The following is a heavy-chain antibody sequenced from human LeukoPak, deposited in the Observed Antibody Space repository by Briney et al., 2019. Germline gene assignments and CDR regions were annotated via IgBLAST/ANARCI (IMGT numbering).Heavy chain of an antibody. V-gene: IGHV3-23*01. Sequence: GGSLRLSCAASGFTFSSYAMSWVRQAPGKGLEWVSAISGSGGSTYYADSVKGRFTISRDNAKNSLYLEINSLRAEDTAVYFCARDLVGASYYWGQGTLVTVSS. CDR3: ARDLVGASYY. J-gene: IGHJ4*02. D-gene: IGHD1-26*01. CDR1: GFTFSSYA. CDR2: ISGSGGST.